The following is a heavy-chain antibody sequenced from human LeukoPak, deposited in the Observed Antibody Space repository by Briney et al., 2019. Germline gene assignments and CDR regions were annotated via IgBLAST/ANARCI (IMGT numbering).Heavy chain of an antibody. Sequence: PGGSLRLSCAASGFTFNNYAMSWVRQTPGKGLEWVSGISGSGGSTYYADSVKGRFTISRDNSKNTLYLQMNSLRAEDTAVYYCAKAPPPYRSGGTCYFDYWGQGTLVTVSS. CDR1: GFTFNNYA. CDR3: AKAPPPYRSGGTCYFDY. J-gene: IGHJ4*02. CDR2: ISGSGGST. D-gene: IGHD2-15*01. V-gene: IGHV3-23*01.